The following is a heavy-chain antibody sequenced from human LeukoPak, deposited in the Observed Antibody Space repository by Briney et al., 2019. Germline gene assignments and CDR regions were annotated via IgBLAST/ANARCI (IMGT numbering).Heavy chain of an antibody. D-gene: IGHD3-10*01. CDR2: IYYSGST. Sequence: SETLSLTCTVSGGSISSYYWSWIRQPPGKGLEWIGYIYYSGSTNYNPSLKSRVTISVDTSKNQFSLKLSSVTAADTAVYYCARLDMVRAYWYLDLWGRGTLSLSPQ. CDR3: ARLDMVRAYWYLDL. V-gene: IGHV4-59*01. CDR1: GGSISSYY. J-gene: IGHJ2*01.